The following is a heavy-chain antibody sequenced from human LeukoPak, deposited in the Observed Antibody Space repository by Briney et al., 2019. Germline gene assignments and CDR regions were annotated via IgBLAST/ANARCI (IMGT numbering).Heavy chain of an antibody. Sequence: GGLRLSCAASGFTFSSYSMNWVRQAPGKGLEWVSSISSSSSYIYYADSVKGRFTISRDNAKNSLYLQMNSLRAEDTAVYYCARDSGPHSSLDYWGQGTLVTVSS. V-gene: IGHV3-21*01. CDR1: GFTFSSYS. J-gene: IGHJ4*02. CDR2: ISSSSSYI. D-gene: IGHD6-13*01. CDR3: ARDSGPHSSLDY.